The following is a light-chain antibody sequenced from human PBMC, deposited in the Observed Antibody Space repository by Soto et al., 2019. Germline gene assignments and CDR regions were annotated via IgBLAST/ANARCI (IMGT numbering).Light chain of an antibody. J-gene: IGKJ4*01. CDR2: DAS. CDR1: QSVGNW. V-gene: IGKV3-11*01. Sequence: EIVLTQSPATLSLSPGERATLSCRASQSVGNWLFWYQQKRGQAPRLLIYDASSRAAGVPERFSASGSGTDFTLTISSLEPEDFAVYYCQQHSNWPRTFGEGTKVEIK. CDR3: QQHSNWPRT.